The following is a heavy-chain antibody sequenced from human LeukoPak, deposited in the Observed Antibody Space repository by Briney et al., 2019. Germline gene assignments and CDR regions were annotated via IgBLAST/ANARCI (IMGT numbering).Heavy chain of an antibody. V-gene: IGHV1-18*01. Sequence: GASVKVSYKASGYTFTNYGISWVRQAPGQGLEWMGWISAYNGDTICAQKFQGRVTMTTDTSRRTGYMELRTLRSDDTAVYYCARSSDSGSDYWGQGTLVTVSS. D-gene: IGHD5-12*01. CDR3: ARSSDSGSDY. J-gene: IGHJ4*02. CDR1: GYTFTNYG. CDR2: ISAYNGDT.